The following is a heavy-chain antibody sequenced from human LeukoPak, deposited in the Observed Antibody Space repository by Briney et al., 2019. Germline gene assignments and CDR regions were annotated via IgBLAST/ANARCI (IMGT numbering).Heavy chain of an antibody. CDR2: INSDGFST. J-gene: IGHJ4*02. V-gene: IGHV3-74*01. CDR1: GFTFSSFW. D-gene: IGHD1-26*01. Sequence: GGSLRLSCAASGFTFSSFWIHWVRQVPGKGLVWVSRINSDGFSTSYADSVRGRFTISRDNAKNTLYLQMNSLRAEDTAVYYCARGTSGGYFDYWGPGTLVTVSS. CDR3: ARGTSGGYFDY.